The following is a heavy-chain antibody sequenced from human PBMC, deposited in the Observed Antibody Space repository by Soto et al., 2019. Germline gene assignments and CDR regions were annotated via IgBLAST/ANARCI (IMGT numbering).Heavy chain of an antibody. D-gene: IGHD1-1*01. J-gene: IGHJ3*02. CDR2: IYYSGST. Sequence: SSETLSLTCTVSGGSISSGDYYWSWIRQPPGKGLEWIGYIYYSGSTDYNPSLKSRVTISVGTSKNQFSLKLSSVTAADTAVYYCARDSVLEAFDIWGQGTMVTVSS. CDR3: ARDSVLEAFDI. CDR1: GGSISSGDYY. V-gene: IGHV4-30-4*01.